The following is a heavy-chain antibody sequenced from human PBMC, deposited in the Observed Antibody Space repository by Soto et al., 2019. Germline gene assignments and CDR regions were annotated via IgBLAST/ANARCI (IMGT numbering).Heavy chain of an antibody. CDR3: ARDRGYRRYFDSSGFWADS. CDR2: VVYDGSKK. V-gene: IGHV3-33*07. D-gene: IGHD3-22*01. J-gene: IGHJ4*02. Sequence: GGSLRLSCAASEFMFSMYLMSWVRQAPGKGLEWVAAVVYDGSKKYYADSVKGRFTVSRDNYKNTLFLEMNALRAEDTAVYYCARDRGYRRYFDSSGFWADSWGQGTLVTVSS. CDR1: EFMFSMYL.